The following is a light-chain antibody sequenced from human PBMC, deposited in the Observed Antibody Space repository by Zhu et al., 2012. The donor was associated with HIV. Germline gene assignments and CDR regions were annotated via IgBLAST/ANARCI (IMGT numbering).Light chain of an antibody. J-gene: IGKJ4*01. V-gene: IGKV3-11*01. CDR3: QQRINWPLT. Sequence: IVLTQSPATLSLSPGERATHSCRASQSVSNFLAWYQQKPGQAPRLLIYDASKRATGIPARFSGSGSGTDFTLTISSLEPEDFALYYCQQRINWPLTFGGGTKVEIK. CDR2: DAS. CDR1: QSVSNF.